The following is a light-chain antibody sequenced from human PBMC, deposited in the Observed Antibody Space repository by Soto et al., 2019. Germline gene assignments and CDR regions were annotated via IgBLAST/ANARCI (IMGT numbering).Light chain of an antibody. Sequence: QSVVTQPGSVSWAPGQSGTICCTGTSSDVGGYNFVSWYQHHPGKAPKLIIYNVIQRPSGVPDRFSASKSDNTASLTISGLQAEDEADYYCCSSAGSSTSVFGTGPTVTVL. V-gene: IGLV2-11*01. J-gene: IGLJ1*01. CDR3: CSSAGSSTSV. CDR1: SSDVGGYNF. CDR2: NVI.